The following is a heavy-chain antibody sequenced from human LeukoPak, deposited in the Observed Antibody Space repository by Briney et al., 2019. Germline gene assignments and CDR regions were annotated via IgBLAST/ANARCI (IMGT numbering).Heavy chain of an antibody. Sequence: SQTLSLTCAISGDSVSSNSAAWNWIRQSPSRGLEWLGRTYYRSKWYNDYAVSVKSRITINPDTSKNQFSLQLNSVTPEDMAVYYCATSVYSGYDYAGYYYYGMDVWGQGTTVTVSS. J-gene: IGHJ6*02. CDR2: TYYRSKWYN. V-gene: IGHV6-1*01. CDR3: ATSVYSGYDYAGYYYYGMDV. CDR1: GDSVSSNSAA. D-gene: IGHD5-12*01.